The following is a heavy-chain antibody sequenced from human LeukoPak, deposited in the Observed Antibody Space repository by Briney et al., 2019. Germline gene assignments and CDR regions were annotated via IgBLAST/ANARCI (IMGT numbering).Heavy chain of an antibody. D-gene: IGHD1-14*01. CDR3: AIIRREA. CDR1: GGSFSGYY. CDR2: INHSGST. J-gene: IGHJ4*02. V-gene: IGHV4-34*01. Sequence: TSETLSLTCAVYGGSFSGYYWSWIRQPPGKGLEWIGEINHSGSTNYNPSLKSRVTISVDTSKNQFSLKLSSVTAADTAVYYCAIIRREAWGQGTLVTVSS.